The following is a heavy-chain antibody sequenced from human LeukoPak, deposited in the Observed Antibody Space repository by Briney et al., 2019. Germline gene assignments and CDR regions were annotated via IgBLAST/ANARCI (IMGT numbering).Heavy chain of an antibody. D-gene: IGHD6-19*01. CDR2: INHSGST. CDR1: GGSFSGYY. Sequence: PSETLSLTCAVYGGSFSGYYWSWIRQPPGKGLEWIGEINHSGSTNYNPSLKSRVTISVDTSKNQFSLKLSSVTAADTAVYYCARLSVAGALQHWGQGTLVTVSS. CDR3: ARLSVAGALQH. J-gene: IGHJ1*01. V-gene: IGHV4-34*01.